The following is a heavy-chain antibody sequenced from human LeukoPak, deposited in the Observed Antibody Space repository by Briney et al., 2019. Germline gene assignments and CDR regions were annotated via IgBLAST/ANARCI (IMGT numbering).Heavy chain of an antibody. CDR3: ARGGDYGDAFDI. Sequence: PGGSLRLSCKTSGFTFNSFAMNWVRQAPGKGLEWVAAITGSGGSAYYTDSVKGRFTISRDNAKNTLYLQMNSLRAEDTAVYYCARGGDYGDAFDIWGQGTMVTVSS. J-gene: IGHJ3*02. CDR2: ITGSGGSA. V-gene: IGHV3-23*01. D-gene: IGHD4-17*01. CDR1: GFTFNSFA.